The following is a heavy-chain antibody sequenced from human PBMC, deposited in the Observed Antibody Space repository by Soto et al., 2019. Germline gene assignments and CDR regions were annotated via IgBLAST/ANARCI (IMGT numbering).Heavy chain of an antibody. J-gene: IGHJ5*02. CDR3: AREAAIAAGTPMTLDP. Sequence: GGSLILSCAASGFTFSSYAMHWVRQAPGKGLEWVAVISYDGSNKYYADSVKGRFTISRDNSKNTLYLQMNSLRAEDTAVYYCAREAAIAAGTPMTLDPWGQGTLVTVSS. CDR2: ISYDGSNK. D-gene: IGHD6-13*01. CDR1: GFTFSSYA. V-gene: IGHV3-30-3*01.